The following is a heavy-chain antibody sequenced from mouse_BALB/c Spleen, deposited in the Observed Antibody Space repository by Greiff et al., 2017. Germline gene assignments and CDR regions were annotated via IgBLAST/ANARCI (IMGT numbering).Heavy chain of an antibody. CDR1: GYSFTSYY. Sequence: VQLQQSGPELLKPGASVKISCKASGYSFTSYYMHWVKQSHGKSLEWIGYIDPFNGGTSYNQKFKGKATLTVDKSSSTAYMHLSSLTSEDSAVYYCARGITTGYYYAMDYWGQGTSVTVSS. CDR3: ARGITTGYYYAMDY. V-gene: IGHV1S135*01. D-gene: IGHD2-4*01. CDR2: IDPFNGGT. J-gene: IGHJ4*01.